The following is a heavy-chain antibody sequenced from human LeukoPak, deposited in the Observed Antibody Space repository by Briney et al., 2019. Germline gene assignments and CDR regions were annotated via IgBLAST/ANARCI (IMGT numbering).Heavy chain of an antibody. CDR1: GFTFDDYG. V-gene: IGHV3-20*04. CDR3: ARDKVVAGKYYFDY. D-gene: IGHD6-19*01. J-gene: IGHJ4*02. CDR2: INWNGGST. Sequence: GGSLRLSCAASGFTFDDYGVSWVRQAPGKGLEWVSGINWNGGSTGYADSVKGRFTISRDNAKNSLYLQMNSLRAEDTALYYCARDKVVAGKYYFDYWGQGTLVTVSS.